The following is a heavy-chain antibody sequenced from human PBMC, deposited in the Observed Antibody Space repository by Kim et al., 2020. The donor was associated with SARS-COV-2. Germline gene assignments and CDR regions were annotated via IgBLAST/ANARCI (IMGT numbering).Heavy chain of an antibody. V-gene: IGHV3-23*01. Sequence: GGSLRLSCVASGLTLSSDGISWVRQAPGKGLEWVSALRDAGGDTFYADSVKGRFTISGDASKNTVFLHMNSLRAEDTAVYYCARLPWWDLSYWGQGTLVT. J-gene: IGHJ4*02. CDR1: GLTLSSDG. D-gene: IGHD1-26*01. CDR2: LRDAGGDT. CDR3: ARLPWWDLSY.